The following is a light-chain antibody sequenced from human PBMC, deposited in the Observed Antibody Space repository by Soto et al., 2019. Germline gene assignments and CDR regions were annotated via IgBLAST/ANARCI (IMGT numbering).Light chain of an antibody. CDR3: QQYIDWPPGT. V-gene: IGKV3-15*01. CDR2: DTS. J-gene: IGKJ1*01. Sequence: EIVVTQSPATLSVSPGERVTLSCRASQSVSSSLAWYQQRPRQAPRLLIYDTSTREAGISARFSGSGSGTEFSPTISSLQSADVVVYYCQQYIDWPPGTFGQGTAVEIK. CDR1: QSVSSS.